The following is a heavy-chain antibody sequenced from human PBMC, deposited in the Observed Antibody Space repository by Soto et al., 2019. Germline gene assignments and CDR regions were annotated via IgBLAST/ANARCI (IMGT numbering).Heavy chain of an antibody. CDR1: GSTVSSNY. D-gene: IGHD5-12*01. J-gene: IGHJ4*02. CDR2: IYSDGST. Sequence: EVQLVESGGGLVQPGGSLRLSCAASGSTVSSNYMSWVRQAPGKGLEWVSVIYSDGSTYYADSVKGRFTISRDNSKNTLYLQMNSLRAEETAVYYCANQRGGYDRDFDYWGQGTLVTVSS. CDR3: ANQRGGYDRDFDY. V-gene: IGHV3-66*01.